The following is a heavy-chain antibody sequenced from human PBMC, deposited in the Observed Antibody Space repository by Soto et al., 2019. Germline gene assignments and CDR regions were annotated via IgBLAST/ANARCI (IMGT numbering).Heavy chain of an antibody. Sequence: GGSLRLSCTASGFTFSSYAMSWVRQAPGKGLEWVSAISGSGASTYYADSVKGRFTISRDNSKNTLYLQMNSLRAEDTAVYYCAHFDWFIDYWGQGTLVTVSS. CDR3: AHFDWFIDY. J-gene: IGHJ4*02. D-gene: IGHD3-9*01. CDR1: GFTFSSYA. CDR2: ISGSGAST. V-gene: IGHV3-23*01.